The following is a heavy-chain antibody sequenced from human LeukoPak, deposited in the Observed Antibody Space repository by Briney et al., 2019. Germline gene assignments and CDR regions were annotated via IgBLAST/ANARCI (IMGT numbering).Heavy chain of an antibody. V-gene: IGHV3-21*01. CDR1: GFTFSSYN. J-gene: IGHJ4*02. CDR3: ARVGGHCTSTSCPPPDY. CDR2: IDSSSRYI. D-gene: IGHD2-2*01. Sequence: AGGSLRLSCAASGFTFSSYNMDWVRQAPGKGLEWVSCIDSSSRYIYQADSVKGRFTISRDNAKSSVFLQMNSLRAEDTAVYYCARVGGHCTSTSCPPPDYWGQGTLVTVSS.